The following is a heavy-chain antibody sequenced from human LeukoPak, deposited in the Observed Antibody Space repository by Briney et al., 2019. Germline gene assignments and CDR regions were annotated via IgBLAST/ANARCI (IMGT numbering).Heavy chain of an antibody. CDR1: GGSISSYY. CDR2: INHSGST. D-gene: IGHD3-10*01. CDR3: ARGSRYYDSGSYWN. V-gene: IGHV4-34*01. J-gene: IGHJ4*02. Sequence: KISETLSLTCTVSGGSISSYYWSWIRQPPGEGLEWIGEINHSGSTNYNPSLKSRVTISVDTSKNQFSLKLGSVTAADTAVYYCARGSRYYDSGSYWNWGQGTLVTVSS.